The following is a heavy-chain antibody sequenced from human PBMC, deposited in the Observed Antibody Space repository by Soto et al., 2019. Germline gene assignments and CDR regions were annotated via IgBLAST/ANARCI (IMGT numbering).Heavy chain of an antibody. J-gene: IGHJ6*02. CDR3: ARAPAYSSGSQINYGMDV. CDR1: GYIFTNYA. D-gene: IGHD6-19*01. Sequence: ASVKVSCKASGYIFTNYAMHWVRQAPGQRLEWMGWINAANGNTKYSQKFQGRVTITTDTSASTAYMELSSLRSEDTAVYYCARAPAYSSGSQINYGMDVWGQGTTVTVSS. V-gene: IGHV1-3*01. CDR2: INAANGNT.